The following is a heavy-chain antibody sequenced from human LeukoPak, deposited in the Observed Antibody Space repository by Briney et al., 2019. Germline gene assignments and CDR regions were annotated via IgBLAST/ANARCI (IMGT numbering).Heavy chain of an antibody. CDR1: GYTFTSYG. J-gene: IGHJ4*02. CDR2: ISAYNGNT. CDR3: ARDAFGGAKAYFDY. V-gene: IGHV1-18*04. Sequence: EASVKVSCKASGYTFTSYGISWVRQAPGQGLEWMGWISAYNGNTNYAQKLQGRVTMTTDRSTSTAYMELRSLRSDDTAVYYCARDAFGGAKAYFDYWGQGTLVTVSS. D-gene: IGHD3-16*01.